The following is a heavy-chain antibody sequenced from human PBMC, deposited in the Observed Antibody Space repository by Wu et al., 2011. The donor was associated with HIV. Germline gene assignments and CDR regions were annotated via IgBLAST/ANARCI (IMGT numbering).Heavy chain of an antibody. J-gene: IGHJ4*02. CDR2: INPNSGGT. D-gene: IGHD2-21*01. CDR1: GYTFTGYY. V-gene: IGHV1-2*02. Sequence: QVQLVQSGAEVKKPGASVKVSCKASGYTFTGYYMHWVRQAPGQGLEWMGWINPNSGGTNYAQKLQGRVTITADKSTSTAYMELSSLTSEDTAVYYCARDLGGDEDYWGQGTLVTVSA. CDR3: ARDLGGDEDY.